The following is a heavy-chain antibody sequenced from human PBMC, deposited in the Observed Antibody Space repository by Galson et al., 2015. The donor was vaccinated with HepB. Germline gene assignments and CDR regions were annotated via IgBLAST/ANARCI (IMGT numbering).Heavy chain of an antibody. Sequence: SLRLSCAASGFTFSSYGMHWVRQAPGKGLEWVAVISYDGSNKYYADSVKGRFTISRDNSKNTLYLQMNSLRAEDTAVYYCAKDQTNYCSGGSCYSALDYWGQGTLVTVSS. CDR1: GFTFSSYG. J-gene: IGHJ4*02. CDR2: ISYDGSNK. V-gene: IGHV3-30*18. D-gene: IGHD2-15*01. CDR3: AKDQTNYCSGGSCYSALDY.